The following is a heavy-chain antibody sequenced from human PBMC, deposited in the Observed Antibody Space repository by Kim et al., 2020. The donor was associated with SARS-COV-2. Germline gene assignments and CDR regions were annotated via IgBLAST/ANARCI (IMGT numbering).Heavy chain of an antibody. J-gene: IGHJ6*03. V-gene: IGHV3-21*01. CDR2: ISSSSSYI. CDR1: GFTFSSYS. D-gene: IGHD2-15*01. CDR3: ARVSVDEVYYYYYMDV. Sequence: GGSLRLSCAASGFTFSSYSMNWVRQAPGKGLEWVSSISSSSSYIYYADSVKGRFTISRDNAKNSLYLQMNSLRAEDTAVYYCARVSVDEVYYYYYMDVWGKGTTVTVSS.